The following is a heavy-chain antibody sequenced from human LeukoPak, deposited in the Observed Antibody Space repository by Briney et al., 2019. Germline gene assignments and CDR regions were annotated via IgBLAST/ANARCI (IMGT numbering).Heavy chain of an antibody. J-gene: IGHJ4*02. V-gene: IGHV3-74*01. Sequence: GGSLRLSCAASGFTFSDYWMHWVRQAPGKGLVWVSHINTDGSGIKYADSVKGRFTISRDNAKNTLYLQMNSLRAEDTAMYYCARVIVGATGLDYWGQGTLVTVSS. D-gene: IGHD1-26*01. CDR2: INTDGSGI. CDR3: ARVIVGATGLDY. CDR1: GFTFSDYW.